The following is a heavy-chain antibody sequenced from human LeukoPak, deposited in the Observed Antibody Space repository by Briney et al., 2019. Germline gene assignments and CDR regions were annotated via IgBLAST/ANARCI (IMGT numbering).Heavy chain of an antibody. CDR2: ISGSGGST. CDR1: GFTYSSYA. D-gene: IGHD4-17*01. V-gene: IGHV3-23*01. CDR3: AKTHNDYGDYYFDY. J-gene: IGHJ4*02. Sequence: AGGSLRLSCAASGFTYSSYAMSWVRQAPGKGREWVSAISGSGGSTYYADSVKGRFTISRDNSKNTLYLQMNSLRAEDTAVYYCAKTHNDYGDYYFDYWGQGTLVTVSS.